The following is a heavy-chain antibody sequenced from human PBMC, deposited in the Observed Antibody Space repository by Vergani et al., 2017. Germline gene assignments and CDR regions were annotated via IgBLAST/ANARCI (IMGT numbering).Heavy chain of an antibody. CDR2: IYHSGST. D-gene: IGHD3-10*01. CDR3: ARDGEVEWPHTHH. J-gene: IGHJ5*02. CDR1: GGSISSSSYY. Sequence: QLQLQESGPGLVKPSETLSLTCTVSGGSISSSSYYWGWIRQPPGKGLEWIGEIYHSGSTNYNPSLKSRVTISVDKSKNQFSLKLSSVTAADTAVYYCARDGEVEWPHTHHWGQGTLVTVSS. V-gene: IGHV4-39*07.